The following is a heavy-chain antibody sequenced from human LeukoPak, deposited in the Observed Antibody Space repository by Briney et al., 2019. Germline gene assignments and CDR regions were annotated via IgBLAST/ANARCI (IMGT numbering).Heavy chain of an antibody. J-gene: IGHJ6*02. CDR2: ISYDGSNK. CDR1: GFTFSSYA. CDR3: ARDRVGATFYYYYGMDV. Sequence: GGSLRLSCAASGFTFSSYAMHWVRQAPGKGLEWVAVISYDGSNKYYADSVKGRFTISRDNSKSTLYLQMNSLRAEDTAVYYCARDRVGATFYYYYGMDVWGQGTTVTVSS. V-gene: IGHV3-30*04. D-gene: IGHD1-26*01.